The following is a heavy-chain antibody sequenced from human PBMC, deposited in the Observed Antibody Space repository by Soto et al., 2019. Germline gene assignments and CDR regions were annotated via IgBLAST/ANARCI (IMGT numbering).Heavy chain of an antibody. Sequence: GGSLRLSCAASGFSFSRYWMSWVRQAPGKGLEWVANINHDGSEKYYLDSVKGRFSISRDNGKNSLFLQMNSLRAEDTAVYYCAKRNGGNPDFDYWGQGTLVTVS. CDR2: INHDGSEK. J-gene: IGHJ4*02. V-gene: IGHV3-7*01. CDR1: GFSFSRYW. D-gene: IGHD2-15*01. CDR3: AKRNGGNPDFDY.